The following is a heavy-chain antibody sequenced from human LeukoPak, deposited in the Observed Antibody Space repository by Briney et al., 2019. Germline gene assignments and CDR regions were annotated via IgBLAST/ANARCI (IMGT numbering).Heavy chain of an antibody. J-gene: IGHJ6*02. CDR3: ARVRGYCSSTSCLHYYYYYGMDV. CDR1: GFTFSSYA. V-gene: IGHV3-30-3*01. Sequence: GGSLRPSCAASGFTFSSYAMHWVRQAPGKGLEWVAVISYDGSNKYYADSVKGRFTISRDNSKNTLYLQMNSLRAEDTAVYYCARVRGYCSSTSCLHYYYYYGMDVWGQGTTVTVSS. CDR2: ISYDGSNK. D-gene: IGHD2-2*01.